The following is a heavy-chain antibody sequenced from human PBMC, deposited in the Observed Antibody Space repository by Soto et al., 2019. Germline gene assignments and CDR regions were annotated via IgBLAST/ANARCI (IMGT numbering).Heavy chain of an antibody. V-gene: IGHV3-33*01. CDR3: ARGIRSPWP. J-gene: IGHJ5*02. D-gene: IGHD4-17*01. Sequence: PGGSLRLSCAASGFTFSSYGMHWVRQAPGKGLEWVAVIWYDGSNKYYADSVKGRFTISRDNSRNQFYLNLNSVTAADTAVYFCARGIRSPWPWGQGTLVTVSS. CDR2: IWYDGSNK. CDR1: GFTFSSYG.